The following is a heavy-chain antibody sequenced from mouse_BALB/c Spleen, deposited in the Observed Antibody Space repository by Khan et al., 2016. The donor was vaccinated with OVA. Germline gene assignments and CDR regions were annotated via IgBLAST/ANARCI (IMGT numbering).Heavy chain of an antibody. CDR2: MNPGSGGT. CDR1: GYAFTHYL. Sequence: QVQLKESGTELVRPGTSVKVSCKASGYAFTHYLIEWVKQRPGQGLEWIGVMNPGSGGTNYNEKFEGKATLTADNSSSTAYMHLSSLTSDDSAVYFWARGFYDGYLAWFAYWGQGTLVTVSA. D-gene: IGHD2-3*01. CDR3: ARGFYDGYLAWFAY. J-gene: IGHJ3*01. V-gene: IGHV1-54*01.